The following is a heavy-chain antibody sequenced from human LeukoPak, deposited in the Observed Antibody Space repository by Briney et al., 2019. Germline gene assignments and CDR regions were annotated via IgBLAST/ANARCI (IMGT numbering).Heavy chain of an antibody. CDR1: GFSFSSYG. Sequence: TGRSLRLSCAASGFSFSSYGMHWVRQPPGKGLEWVAFISYDGSNKYYADSVKGRFTISRHNSQNTVYLQMNSLRGEDTAVYYCARDGTSYGMDVWGQGTTVTVSS. CDR2: ISYDGSNK. D-gene: IGHD1-1*01. J-gene: IGHJ6*02. V-gene: IGHV3-30*03. CDR3: ARDGTSYGMDV.